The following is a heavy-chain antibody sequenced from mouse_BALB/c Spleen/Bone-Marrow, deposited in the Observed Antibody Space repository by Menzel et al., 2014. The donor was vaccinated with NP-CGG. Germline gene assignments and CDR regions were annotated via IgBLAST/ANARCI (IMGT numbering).Heavy chain of an antibody. J-gene: IGHJ2*02. V-gene: IGHV1S132*01. CDR3: ARGGNYGY. D-gene: IGHD2-1*01. CDR1: GYTFTNYW. Sequence: QVQLQQSGAGLVKPGASVKLSCKTSGYTFTNYWIQWVKQRPGQGLGWIGVIFPGIGTTYYNEKFKGKATLTIDTSSSTAYMQLSSLTSEDSAVYFCARGGNYGYWGQGTSLTVSS. CDR2: IFPGIGTT.